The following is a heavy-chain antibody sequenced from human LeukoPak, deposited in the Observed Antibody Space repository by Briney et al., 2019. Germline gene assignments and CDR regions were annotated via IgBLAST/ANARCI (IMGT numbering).Heavy chain of an antibody. Sequence: SETLSLTCAVYGRSFSGYYWSWIRQPPGKGLEWIGALNHSGSTNHNPSLKSRVTISVDTSKNQFSLKLSSVTAADTAVYYCARGRGYVGYCSSTSCPTFDPWGQGTLVTVSS. CDR2: LNHSGST. D-gene: IGHD2-2*01. CDR1: GRSFSGYY. CDR3: ARGRGYVGYCSSTSCPTFDP. V-gene: IGHV4-34*01. J-gene: IGHJ5*02.